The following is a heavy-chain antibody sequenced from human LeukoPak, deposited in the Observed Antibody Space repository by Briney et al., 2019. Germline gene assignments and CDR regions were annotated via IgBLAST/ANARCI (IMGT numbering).Heavy chain of an antibody. CDR3: AREVAGFWSGEHFDY. V-gene: IGHV4-39*07. Sequence: SETLSLTCTVSGGSISSSSYYWGWIRQPPGKGLEWIGSIYYSGSTYYNPSLKTRVTISVDTSKNHFSLKLTSVTAADTAVYYCAREVAGFWSGEHFDYWGQGTLVTVSS. D-gene: IGHD3-3*01. J-gene: IGHJ4*02. CDR1: GGSISSSSYY. CDR2: IYYSGST.